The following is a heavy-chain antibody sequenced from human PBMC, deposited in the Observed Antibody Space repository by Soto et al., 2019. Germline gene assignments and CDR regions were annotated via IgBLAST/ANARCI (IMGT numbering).Heavy chain of an antibody. V-gene: IGHV5-51*01. CDR3: ATSDYVWGSYRYTWAFDI. Sequence: GESLKISWKGSGYSFTSYWIGWVRQMPGKGLEWMGIIYPGDSDTRYSPSFQGQVTISADKSISTAYLQWSSLKASDTAMYYCATSDYVWGSYRYTWAFDIWGQGTMVTVSS. CDR1: GYSFTSYW. CDR2: IYPGDSDT. J-gene: IGHJ3*02. D-gene: IGHD3-16*02.